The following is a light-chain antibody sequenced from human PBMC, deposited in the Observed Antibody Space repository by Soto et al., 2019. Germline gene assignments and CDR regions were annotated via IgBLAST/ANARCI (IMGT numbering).Light chain of an antibody. CDR1: SSNFGSNY. V-gene: IGLV1-51*01. Sequence: QSVLTQPPSVSAAPGQKVTISCSGSSSNFGSNYVSWHQQLPGTAPQLLIFDNNKRPSGIPHRFSGSKSGTSATLGITGLQNGDEADYYCGTWDSSLSAAYVFATGTKLTVL. CDR3: GTWDSSLSAAYV. CDR2: DNN. J-gene: IGLJ1*01.